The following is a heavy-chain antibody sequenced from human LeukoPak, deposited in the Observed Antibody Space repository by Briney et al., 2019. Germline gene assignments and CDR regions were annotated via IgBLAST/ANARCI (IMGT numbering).Heavy chain of an antibody. D-gene: IGHD1-26*01. Sequence: SETLSLTCAAYGGSFSGYYWSWIRQPPGKGLEWIGEINHSGSTTYNSSLKSRVTISPDTSKNHFSLRLSSVTAADTAVYYCARDREVGATGYYFDYWGQGTLVTVSS. V-gene: IGHV4-34*01. J-gene: IGHJ4*02. CDR2: INHSGST. CDR3: ARDREVGATGYYFDY. CDR1: GGSFSGYY.